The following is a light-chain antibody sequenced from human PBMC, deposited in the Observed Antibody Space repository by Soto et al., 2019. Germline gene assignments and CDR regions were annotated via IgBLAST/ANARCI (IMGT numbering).Light chain of an antibody. J-gene: IGKJ5*01. CDR3: QQYGSSPPIT. Sequence: EIVMTQSPATLSMSPGERATLSCRASQSARSNLAWYHQKPGQAPRLLIYGASSRANGIPDRFSGSGSGTDFTLTISRLEPEDFAVYYCQQYGSSPPITFGQGTRLEIK. CDR1: QSARSN. CDR2: GAS. V-gene: IGKV3-20*01.